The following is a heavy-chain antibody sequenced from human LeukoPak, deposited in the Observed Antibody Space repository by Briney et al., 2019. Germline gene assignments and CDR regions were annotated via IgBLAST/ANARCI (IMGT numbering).Heavy chain of an antibody. CDR2: IYYSGST. D-gene: IGHD6-13*01. J-gene: IGHJ2*01. V-gene: IGHV4-59*01. CDR3: ARDKGPAAAGYWYFDL. CDR1: GGSISSYY. Sequence: SETLSLTCTVSGGSISSYYWSWIRQSPGKGLEWIGYIYYSGSTNYSPSLKSRVTISGDTSKNQFSLKLSSVTAADTAVYYCARDKGPAAAGYWYFDLWGRGTLVTVSS.